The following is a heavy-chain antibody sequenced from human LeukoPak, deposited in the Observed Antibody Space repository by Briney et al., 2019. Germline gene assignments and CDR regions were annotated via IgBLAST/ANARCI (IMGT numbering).Heavy chain of an antibody. Sequence: SETLSLTCTVSGGSVSSNLYYWSWIRQPPGAGLEWIGYIYYSGGTNYNPSLKSRVTISVDTSKNQFSLKLSSVTAADPAVYYCARDHQDAFDIWGQGTMVTVSS. CDR2: IYYSGGT. CDR1: GGSVSSNLYY. CDR3: ARDHQDAFDI. V-gene: IGHV4-61*01. J-gene: IGHJ3*02.